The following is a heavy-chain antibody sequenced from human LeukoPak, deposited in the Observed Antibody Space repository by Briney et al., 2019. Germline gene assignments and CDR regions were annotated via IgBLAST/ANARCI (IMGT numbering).Heavy chain of an antibody. CDR1: GFTFSSYA. CDR3: AKGRGTFWSGLVSDY. D-gene: IGHD3-3*01. J-gene: IGHJ4*02. CDR2: IGGSGGST. V-gene: IGHV3-23*01. Sequence: GGSLRLSCAASGFTFSSYAMSWVRQAPGKGLEWVSSIGGSGGSTYYADSVKGRFTISRDNSKNTLYLQMNSLRAEDTAVYYCAKGRGTFWSGLVSDYWGQGTLVTVSS.